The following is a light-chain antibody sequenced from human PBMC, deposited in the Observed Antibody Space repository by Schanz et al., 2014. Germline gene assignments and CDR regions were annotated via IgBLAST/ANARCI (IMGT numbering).Light chain of an antibody. CDR3: AVWDDSLSAWV. CDR1: SSNIGAGYD. Sequence: QSVLTQSPSVSGAPGQRVTISCTGNSSNIGAGYDVHWYQQLPGAAPKLLIYGNNNRPSGVPDRFSGSKSGTSASLAISGLRSEDEADYYCAVWDDSLSAWVFGGGTKLTVL. CDR2: GNN. J-gene: IGLJ3*02. V-gene: IGLV1-40*01.